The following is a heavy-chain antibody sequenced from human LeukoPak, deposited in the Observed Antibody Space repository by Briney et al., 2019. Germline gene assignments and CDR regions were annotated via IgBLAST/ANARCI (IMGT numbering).Heavy chain of an antibody. Sequence: GRSQRLSCAASGFTFSRYGMHWVRQAPGKGLEWVAFISLDGSNKYCADSVKGRFTISRDNSMNTLYLQMNSLRAEDTAVYYCAKPTYGEEIFDYWGQGTLVTVSS. CDR2: ISLDGSNK. CDR3: AKPTYGEEIFDY. V-gene: IGHV3-30*18. J-gene: IGHJ4*02. CDR1: GFTFSRYG. D-gene: IGHD3-3*01.